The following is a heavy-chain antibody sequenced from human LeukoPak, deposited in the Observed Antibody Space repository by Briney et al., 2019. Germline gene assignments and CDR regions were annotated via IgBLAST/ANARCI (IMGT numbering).Heavy chain of an antibody. CDR2: IVPLFGTA. V-gene: IGHV1-69*06. Sequence: SVKVSCKASVDIFSIYTISSVRQAPGQGLEWMGGIVPLFGTATYVQKSQDRVTITADKSTNIVYMELSSLRSDDTAVYYCARDINGYNYGSSPLDYWGQGSLVTVSS. CDR3: ARDINGYNYGSSPLDY. CDR1: VDIFSIYT. J-gene: IGHJ4*02. D-gene: IGHD5-18*01.